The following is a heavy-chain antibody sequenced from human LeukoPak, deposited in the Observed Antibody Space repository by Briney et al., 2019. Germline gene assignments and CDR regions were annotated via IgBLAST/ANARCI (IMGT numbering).Heavy chain of an antibody. CDR3: ATHIKANGGYFDY. J-gene: IGHJ4*02. CDR2: ISSSSSTI. V-gene: IGHV3-48*01. CDR1: GFTFSSYS. D-gene: IGHD4/OR15-4a*01. Sequence: GGSLRLSCAASGFTFSSYSMNWVRQAPGKGLEWVSYISSSSSTIYYADSVKGRFTISRDNAKNSLYLQMNSLRAEDTAVYYCATHIKANGGYFDYWGQGTLVTVSS.